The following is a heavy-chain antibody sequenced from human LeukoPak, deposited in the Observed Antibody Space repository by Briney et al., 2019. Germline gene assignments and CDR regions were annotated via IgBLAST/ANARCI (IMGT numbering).Heavy chain of an antibody. V-gene: IGHV1-18*01. CDR3: ATKQAARPFDY. J-gene: IGHJ4*02. CDR2: ISAYNGNT. CDR1: GYTFTSYG. D-gene: IGHD6-6*01. Sequence: ASVKVSCKASGYTFTSYGISWVRQAPGQGLEWMGWISAYNGNTNYAQKLQGRVTMTEDTSTDTAYMELSSLRSEDTAVYYCATKQAARPFDYWGQGTLVTVSS.